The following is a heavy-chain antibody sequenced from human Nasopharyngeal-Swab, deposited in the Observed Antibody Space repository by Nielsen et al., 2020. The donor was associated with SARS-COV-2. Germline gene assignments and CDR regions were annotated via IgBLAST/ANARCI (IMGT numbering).Heavy chain of an antibody. J-gene: IGHJ6*02. Sequence: GESLKISCAASGFTFSSYAMSWVRQAPGKGLEWVSAISGSGGSTYYADSVKGRFTISRDNSKNTLYLQMNSLRAEDTAVHYCAKDGGLTTFPYYYYYGMDVWGQGTTVTVSS. CDR3: AKDGGLTTFPYYYYYGMDV. CDR2: ISGSGGST. V-gene: IGHV3-23*01. D-gene: IGHD4/OR15-4a*01. CDR1: GFTFSSYA.